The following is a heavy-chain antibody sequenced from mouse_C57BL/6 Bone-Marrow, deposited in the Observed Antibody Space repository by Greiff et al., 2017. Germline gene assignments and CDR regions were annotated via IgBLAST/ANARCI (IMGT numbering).Heavy chain of an antibody. V-gene: IGHV5-16*01. D-gene: IGHD4-1*01. J-gene: IGHJ2*01. CDR1: GFTFSDYY. Sequence: EVQLVESEGGLVQPGSSMKLSCTASGFTFSDYYMAWVRQVPEKGLEWVANINYDGSSTYYLDSLKSRFIISRDNAKNILYLQMSSLKSEDTATYYCARDNWDWGYFDYWGQGTTLTVSS. CDR3: ARDNWDWGYFDY. CDR2: INYDGSST.